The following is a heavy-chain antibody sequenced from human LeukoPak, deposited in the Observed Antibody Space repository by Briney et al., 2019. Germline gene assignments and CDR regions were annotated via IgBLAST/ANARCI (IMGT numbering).Heavy chain of an antibody. CDR1: GGSISSYY. V-gene: IGHV4-59*08. CDR3: ARHEYSYGSYYFDY. D-gene: IGHD5-18*01. Sequence: SETLSLTCTVSGGSISSYYWSWIRQPPGQGLEWIGYIYYSGSTNYNPSLKSRVTISVDTSKNQFSLKLSSVTAADTAVYYCARHEYSYGSYYFDYWGQGTLVTVSS. J-gene: IGHJ4*02. CDR2: IYYSGST.